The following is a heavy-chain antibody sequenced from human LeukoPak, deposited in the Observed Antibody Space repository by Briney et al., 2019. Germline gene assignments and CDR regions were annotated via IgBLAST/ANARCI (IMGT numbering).Heavy chain of an antibody. D-gene: IGHD5-24*01. J-gene: IGHJ4*02. CDR3: ARGSRDGYNYADY. Sequence: SVKVSCKASGGTFTSYAISWVRQAPGQGLEWMGGIIPIFGTANYAQKFQGRVTITADESTSTAYMELSSLRSEDTAVYYCARGSRDGYNYADYWGQGTLVSVSS. V-gene: IGHV1-69*13. CDR2: IIPIFGTA. CDR1: GGTFTSYA.